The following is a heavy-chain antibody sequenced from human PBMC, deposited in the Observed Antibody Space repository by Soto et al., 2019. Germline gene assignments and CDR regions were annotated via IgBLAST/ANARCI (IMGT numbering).Heavy chain of an antibody. CDR1: GFTFSNAW. CDR2: IKSKTDGGTT. J-gene: IGHJ6*02. Sequence: GGSLRLSCAASGFTFSNAWMNWVRQAPGKGLEWVGRIKSKTDGGTTDYAAPVKGRFTISRDDSKNTLYLQMNSLKTEDTAVYYCTTSLGGTTCSGGSCYGVDYYYYGMDVWGQGTTVTVSS. V-gene: IGHV3-15*07. D-gene: IGHD2-15*01. CDR3: TTSLGGTTCSGGSCYGVDYYYYGMDV.